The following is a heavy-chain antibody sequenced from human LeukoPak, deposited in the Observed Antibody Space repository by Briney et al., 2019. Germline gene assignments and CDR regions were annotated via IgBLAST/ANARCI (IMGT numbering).Heavy chain of an antibody. CDR1: GFTFSTYG. CDR2: IWYDGSSE. J-gene: IGHJ4*02. Sequence: GRSLRLSCAASGFTFSTYGMHWVRQAPGKGLEWVAAIWYDGSSEYYADSVKGQFTIYRDNPKNTLYFQMNSLRGEDTAVYYCARTYGSGSYPMDYWGQGTLVTVSS. V-gene: IGHV3-33*01. CDR3: ARTYGSGSYPMDY. D-gene: IGHD3-10*01.